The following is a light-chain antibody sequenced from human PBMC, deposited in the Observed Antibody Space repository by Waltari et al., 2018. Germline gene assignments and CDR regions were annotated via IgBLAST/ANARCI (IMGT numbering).Light chain of an antibody. CDR3: QQRSSSIT. CDR2: DAS. J-gene: IGKJ4*01. Sequence: IVLTQSPATLSLSPGERATLSCRASQGISSFLAWYQQKPGQAPRLLIYDASIRATCIPARFSGSGPGRDFTLTISSLEPEDSAVYYCQQRSSSITFGGGTKVEIK. V-gene: IGKV3D-11*01. CDR1: QGISSF.